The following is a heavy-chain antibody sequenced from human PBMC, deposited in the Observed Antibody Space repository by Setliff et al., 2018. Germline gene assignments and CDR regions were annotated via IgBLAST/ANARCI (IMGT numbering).Heavy chain of an antibody. CDR1: GFTSTNYA. CDR3: ARGGGQIHYDFWSGYFSDPQPNYYYYYMDV. V-gene: IGHV1-3*01. CDR2: IHAGNGDT. Sequence: AASVKVSCKASGFTSTNYAIHWVRQAPGQRPECMGWIHAGNGDTKYSQKFQGRVTITRNTSISTAYMELSSLRSEDTAVYYCARGGGQIHYDFWSGYFSDPQPNYYYYYMDVWGKGTTVTVS. J-gene: IGHJ6*03. D-gene: IGHD3-3*01.